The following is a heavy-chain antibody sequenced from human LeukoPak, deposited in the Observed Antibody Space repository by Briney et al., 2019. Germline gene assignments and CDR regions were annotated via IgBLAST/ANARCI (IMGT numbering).Heavy chain of an antibody. V-gene: IGHV3-23*01. CDR1: GLTFSICA. CDR3: ASLPPSFDS. J-gene: IGHJ4*02. Sequence: GGSLRLSCAASGLTFSICAMSWVRQAPGRGLEWVSTVSGSGDSTYYADSVKGRFTISRDNSKNTLYLQMNSLRAEDTAMYYCASLPPSFDSWGQGTLVTVCS. CDR2: VSGSGDST.